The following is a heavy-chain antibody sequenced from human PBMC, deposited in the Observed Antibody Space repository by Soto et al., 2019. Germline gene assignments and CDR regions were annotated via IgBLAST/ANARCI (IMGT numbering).Heavy chain of an antibody. CDR3: ARDQAAPRY. CDR1: GFTFSSYG. D-gene: IGHD6-13*01. CDR2: IWYDGSNK. V-gene: IGHV3-33*01. J-gene: IGHJ4*02. Sequence: QVQLVESGGGVVQPGRSLRLSCAASGFTFSSYGMHWVRQAPGKGLEWVAVIWYDGSNKYYADSVKGRFTISRDNSQNTLYLQMNSLRAEDTAVYYRARDQAAPRYWGQGTLVTVSS.